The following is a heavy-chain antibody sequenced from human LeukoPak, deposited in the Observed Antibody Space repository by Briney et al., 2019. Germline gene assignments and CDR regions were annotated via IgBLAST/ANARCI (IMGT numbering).Heavy chain of an antibody. D-gene: IGHD5-24*01. CDR2: ISSSGSTI. V-gene: IGHV3-11*01. Sequence: TNTNYYWAWIRQAPRKWLEWLSYISSSGSTIYYADSVKGRFTISRDNAKNSLYLQMNSLRAEDTAVYYCARDGYIDAFDIWGQGTMVTVSS. CDR3: ARDGYIDAFDI. J-gene: IGHJ3*02. CDR1: TNTNYY.